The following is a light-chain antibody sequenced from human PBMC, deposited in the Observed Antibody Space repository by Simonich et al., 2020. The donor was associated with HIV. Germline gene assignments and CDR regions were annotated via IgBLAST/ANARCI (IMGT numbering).Light chain of an antibody. CDR1: KSIRYW. V-gene: IGKV1-5*03. CDR2: KAS. Sequence: DIQMTQSPSALSASVGDRVTIPCRASKSIRYWLAWYQQKTGKAPKFQIYKASTLASGVPSRFSGSGSGTEFTLTISSRQPDDFATYYCQQYNSYPWTFGQGTKVEIK. J-gene: IGKJ1*01. CDR3: QQYNSYPWT.